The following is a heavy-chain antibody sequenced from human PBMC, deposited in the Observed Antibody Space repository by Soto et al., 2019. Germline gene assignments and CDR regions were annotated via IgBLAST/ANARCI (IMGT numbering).Heavy chain of an antibody. CDR3: AEDPFVFGRVYCGSASWSYFDY. Sequence: QVQLVESGGGVVQPGRSLRLSCAASGFTFSSYGSQWVRQAPGKGLEWVAVISYDGSDKYYADSVKGRFTVSRDNSKSTLYLQMNSLRAEDAAVYYCAEDPFVFGRVYCGSASWSYFDYWGVGTLVTVSS. V-gene: IGHV3-30*18. D-gene: IGHD2-2*01. J-gene: IGHJ4*02. CDR2: ISYDGSDK. CDR1: GFTFSSYG.